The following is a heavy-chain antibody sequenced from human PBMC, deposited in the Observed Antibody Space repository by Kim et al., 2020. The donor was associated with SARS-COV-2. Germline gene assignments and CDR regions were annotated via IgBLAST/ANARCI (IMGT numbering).Heavy chain of an antibody. D-gene: IGHD3-22*01. Sequence: ASVKVSCKASANTFTGYYIHWVRQAPGQGLEWMGWINSNSGDIKYAQKFQGRVTITRDTSISTVYMEMSSLRSDDTAIYYCARGRRYDCSCFPAFWGRGTLVTVSS. CDR1: ANTFTGYY. CDR3: ARGRRYDCSCFPAF. J-gene: IGHJ2*01. CDR2: INSNSGDI. V-gene: IGHV1-2*02.